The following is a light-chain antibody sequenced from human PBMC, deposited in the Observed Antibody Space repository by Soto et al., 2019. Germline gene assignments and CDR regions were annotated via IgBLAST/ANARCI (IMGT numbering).Light chain of an antibody. CDR3: QQYSSLPHT. J-gene: IGKJ2*01. V-gene: IGKV3-20*01. CDR1: QSVSNSF. Sequence: ESVLTQSPGTLSLSPGERATLSCRASQSVSNSFFAWYQHKPGQAPRLLIYGISNRATGIPDRFSGSGSGTDFTLTISRLEPEDFVVYYCQQYSSLPHTFGQGTKLEVK. CDR2: GIS.